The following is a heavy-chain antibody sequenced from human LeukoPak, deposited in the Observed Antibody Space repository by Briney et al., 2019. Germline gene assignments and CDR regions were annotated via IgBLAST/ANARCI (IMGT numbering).Heavy chain of an antibody. CDR3: ARGKYYYDSSGYYDPYYFDY. D-gene: IGHD3-22*01. V-gene: IGHV4-4*07. CDR1: SGSISNYY. Sequence: PSETLSLTCTVSSGSISNYYWSWIRQSAGKGLEWIGRISSSGSTNYNPSLKSRVTMSVDTSKNQFSLKLSSVTAADTAVYYCARGKYYYDSSGYYDPYYFDYWGQGTLVTVSS. CDR2: ISSSGST. J-gene: IGHJ4*02.